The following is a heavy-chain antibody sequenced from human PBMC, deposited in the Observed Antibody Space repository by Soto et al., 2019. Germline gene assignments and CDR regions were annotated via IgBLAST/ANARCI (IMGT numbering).Heavy chain of an antibody. V-gene: IGHV1-46*03. CDR2: INPSGGST. D-gene: IGHD2-2*01. Sequence: ASVKVSCKASGYTYTSYYMHWVRQAPGQGLEWMGIINPSGGSTSYAQKFQGRVTMTRDTSTSTVYMELSSLRSEDTAVYYCGSYSCSSTSCYYYYYYGMDVWGQGTTVTV. J-gene: IGHJ6*02. CDR1: GYTYTSYY. CDR3: GSYSCSSTSCYYYYYYGMDV.